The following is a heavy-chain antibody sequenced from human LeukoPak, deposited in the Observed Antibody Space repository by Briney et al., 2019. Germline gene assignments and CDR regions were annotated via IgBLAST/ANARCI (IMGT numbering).Heavy chain of an antibody. CDR2: INADNGNT. CDR1: GYTFINYA. Sequence: ASVKVSCKASGYTFINYAMHWVRQAPGQRLEWMGWINADNGNTKYSQEFQGRVTITRDTSATTAYMELSSLRSEDMAVYYCARETLDSGDYYYFDYWGQGTLVTVSS. D-gene: IGHD3-22*01. V-gene: IGHV1-3*03. J-gene: IGHJ4*02. CDR3: ARETLDSGDYYYFDY.